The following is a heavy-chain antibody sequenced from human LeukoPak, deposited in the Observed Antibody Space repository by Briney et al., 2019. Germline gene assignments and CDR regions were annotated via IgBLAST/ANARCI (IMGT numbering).Heavy chain of an antibody. CDR1: GYSFTSYW. J-gene: IGHJ3*02. D-gene: IGHD3-10*01. V-gene: IGHV5-10-1*01. CDR3: ARVPVVLWFGELSYAFDI. CDR2: IDPSDSYT. Sequence: GESLKISCKGSGYSFTSYWISWVRKMPGKGLEWMGSIDPSDSYTNYSPSFQGHVTISADKSISTAYLQWSSLKASDAAMYYCARVPVVLWFGELSYAFDIWGQGTMVTVSS.